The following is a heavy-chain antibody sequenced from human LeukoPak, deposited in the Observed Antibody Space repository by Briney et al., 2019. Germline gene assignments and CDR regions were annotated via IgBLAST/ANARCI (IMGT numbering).Heavy chain of an antibody. CDR1: GGSISNYF. V-gene: IGHV4-4*07. D-gene: IGHD3-10*01. J-gene: IGHJ4*02. CDR3: ARGGYYGSGSHLYYFDY. Sequence: SETLSLTCTVSGGSISNYFWSWVRQPAGKGLEWIGRIYSTGRSDYNPSLKSRITMSVDTSKNQFSLKLSSVTAADTAVYYCARGGYYGSGSHLYYFDYWGQGTLVTVSS. CDR2: IYSTGRS.